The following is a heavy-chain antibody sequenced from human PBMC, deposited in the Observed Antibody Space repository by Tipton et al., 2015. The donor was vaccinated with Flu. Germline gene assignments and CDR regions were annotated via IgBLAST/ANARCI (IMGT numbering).Heavy chain of an antibody. CDR3: ARDYGDYEGDYYYYYGMDV. Sequence: QLVQSGAEVKKPGASVKGSCKASGYTFTGYYMHWVRQAPGQGLEWMGRINPNSGGTNYAQKFQGRVTMTRDTSISTAYMELSRLRSDDTAVYYCARDYGDYEGDYYYYYGMDVWGQGTTVTVSS. V-gene: IGHV1-2*06. J-gene: IGHJ6*02. CDR1: GYTFTGYY. D-gene: IGHD4-17*01. CDR2: INPNSGGT.